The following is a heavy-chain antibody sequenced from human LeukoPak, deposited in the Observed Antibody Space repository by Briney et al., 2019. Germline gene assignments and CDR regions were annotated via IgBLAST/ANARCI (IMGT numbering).Heavy chain of an antibody. V-gene: IGHV3-23*01. CDR3: ARTYYDILTGYNPYFDY. D-gene: IGHD3-9*01. J-gene: IGHJ4*02. CDR2: ISGSGGST. CDR1: GFTFSSYG. Sequence: GGTLRLSCAASGFTFSSYGMSWVRQAPGKGLEWVSAISGSGGSTYYADSVKGRFTISRDNSKNTLYLQMNSLRAEDTAVYYCARTYYDILTGYNPYFDYWGQGILVTVSS.